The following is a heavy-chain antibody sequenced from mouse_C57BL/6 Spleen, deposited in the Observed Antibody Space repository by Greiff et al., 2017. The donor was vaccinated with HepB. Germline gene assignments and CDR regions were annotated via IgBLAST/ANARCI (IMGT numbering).Heavy chain of an antibody. CDR2: INPGSGGT. Sequence: VQLKESGAELVRPGTSVKVSCKASGYAFTNYLIEWVKQRPGQGLEWIGVINPGSGGTNYNEKFKGKATLTADKSSSTAYMQLSSLTSEDSAVYFCARSWDWFAYWGQGTLVTVSA. D-gene: IGHD4-1*01. V-gene: IGHV1-54*01. CDR3: ARSWDWFAY. CDR1: GYAFTNYL. J-gene: IGHJ3*01.